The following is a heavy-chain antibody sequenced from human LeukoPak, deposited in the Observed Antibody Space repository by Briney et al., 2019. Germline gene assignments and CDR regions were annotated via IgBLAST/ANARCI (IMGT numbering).Heavy chain of an antibody. CDR2: IRQDGSEK. CDR3: ARDGTAPGLYFDL. CDR1: GFTFTDFW. V-gene: IGHV3-7*01. Sequence: GGSLRLSCEVSGFTFTDFWMKWVRQAPGKGPEWVASIRQDGSEKTYVDSVKGRFTISRDNTKNSLSLQLNGLRAEDTAVYYCARDGTAPGLYFDLWGQGTLVTVSS. D-gene: IGHD6-13*01. J-gene: IGHJ4*01.